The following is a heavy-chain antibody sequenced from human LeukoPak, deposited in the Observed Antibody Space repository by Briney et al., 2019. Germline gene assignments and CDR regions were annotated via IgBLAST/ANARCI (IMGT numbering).Heavy chain of an antibody. CDR2: INHSGST. J-gene: IGHJ4*02. Sequence: SETLSLTCAVYGGSFSGYYWSWIRQPPGKGLEWIGEINHSGSTNYNPSLKSRVTISVDTSKNQFSLKLSSVTAADTAVYYCARGFTMVRGVRAYYFDYWGQGTLVTVSS. CDR3: ARGFTMVRGVRAYYFDY. CDR1: GGSFSGYY. D-gene: IGHD3-10*01. V-gene: IGHV4-34*01.